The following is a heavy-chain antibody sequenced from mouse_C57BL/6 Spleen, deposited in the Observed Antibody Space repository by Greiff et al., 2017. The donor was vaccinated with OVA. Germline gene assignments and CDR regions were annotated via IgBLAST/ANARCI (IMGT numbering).Heavy chain of an antibody. J-gene: IGHJ2*01. CDR1: GYTFTSYW. Sequence: QVQLQQPGAELVKPGASVKLSCKASGYTFTSYWMPWVKQRPGQGLEWIGTIHPNSGSTNYNEKFKSKATLTVDKSTSTAYMQLSSLTSEDSAVYYCARCDYGNVDWFDYWGQGTTLTVSS. D-gene: IGHD2-1*01. V-gene: IGHV1-64*01. CDR3: ARCDYGNVDWFDY. CDR2: IHPNSGST.